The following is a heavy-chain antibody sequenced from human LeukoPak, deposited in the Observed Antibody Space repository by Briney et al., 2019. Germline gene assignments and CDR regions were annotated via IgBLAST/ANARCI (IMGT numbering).Heavy chain of an antibody. V-gene: IGHV4-61*01. Sequence: PSETLSLTCTVSGGSVSSGSYYWSWIRQPPGKGLEWIGYIYYSGSTNYNPSLKSRVTISVDTSKNQCSLKLSSVTAADTAVYYCARDGYYGSGSYSVYYFDYWGQGTLVTVSS. CDR1: GGSVSSGSYY. J-gene: IGHJ4*02. CDR3: ARDGYYGSGSYSVYYFDY. D-gene: IGHD3-10*01. CDR2: IYYSGST.